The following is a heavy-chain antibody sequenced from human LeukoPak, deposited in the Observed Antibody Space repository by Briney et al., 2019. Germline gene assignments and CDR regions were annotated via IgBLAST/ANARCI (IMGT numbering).Heavy chain of an antibody. V-gene: IGHV2-70*11. CDR3: ARMAWEAYDSSGYYIN. D-gene: IGHD3-22*01. J-gene: IGHJ4*02. CDR1: GFSLSTSGMC. CDR2: IDWDDDK. Sequence: RESGPALVKPTQTLTLTCTFSGFSLSTSGMCVSWIRQPPGKALEWLARIDWDDDKYYSTSLKTRLTISKDTSKSQVVPTMTNMDPVDTATYYCARMAWEAYDSSGYYINWGQGTLVTVSS.